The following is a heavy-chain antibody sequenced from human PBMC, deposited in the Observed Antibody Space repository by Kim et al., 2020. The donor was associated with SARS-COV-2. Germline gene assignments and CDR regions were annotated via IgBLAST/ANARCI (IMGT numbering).Heavy chain of an antibody. CDR3: ARLDNTIGQYNWFDP. V-gene: IGHV1-69*01. J-gene: IGHJ5*02. D-gene: IGHD3-9*01. Sequence: QKFQGRVTITADESTSTAYMELSSLRSEDTAVYYCARLDNTIGQYNWFDPWGQGTLVTVSS.